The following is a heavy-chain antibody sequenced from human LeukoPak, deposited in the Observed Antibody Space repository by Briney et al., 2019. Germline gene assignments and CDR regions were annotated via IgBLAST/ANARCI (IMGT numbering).Heavy chain of an antibody. J-gene: IGHJ4*02. Sequence: GGSLRLSCAASGFTFSSYAMSWVRQAPGKGLEWVSSISGSGTNTDYADSVKGRFTISRDNSKNTLYLQMNSLRYEDTAVYYCARIGFGYSFGSGFDYWGQGTLVTVSS. CDR1: GFTFSSYA. D-gene: IGHD5-18*01. CDR2: ISGSGTNT. V-gene: IGHV3-23*01. CDR3: ARIGFGYSFGSGFDY.